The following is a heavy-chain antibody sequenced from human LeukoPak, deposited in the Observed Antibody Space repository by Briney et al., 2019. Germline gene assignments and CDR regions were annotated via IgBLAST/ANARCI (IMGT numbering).Heavy chain of an antibody. Sequence: GESLKISCKGSGYSFTNYWIAWVRQMPGKGLGWMGIIYPGDSNTRYSPSFQGQVTISADKSISPAYLQWSSLKASDTAMYYCARYCSSTSCYFPYNWFDPWGQGTLVTVSS. CDR1: GYSFTNYW. D-gene: IGHD2-2*01. V-gene: IGHV5-51*01. J-gene: IGHJ5*02. CDR3: ARYCSSTSCYFPYNWFDP. CDR2: IYPGDSNT.